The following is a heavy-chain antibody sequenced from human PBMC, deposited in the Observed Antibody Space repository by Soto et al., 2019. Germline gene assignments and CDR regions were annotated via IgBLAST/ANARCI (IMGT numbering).Heavy chain of an antibody. Sequence: SETLSLTCAVYGGSFSGYYWSWIRQPPGKGLEWIGEINHSGSTNYNPSLKSRVTISVDTSKNQFSLKLSSVTAADTAVYYCAREQLRSLLWFARNNWFDPWGQGTLVTVSS. J-gene: IGHJ5*02. CDR1: GGSFSGYY. CDR3: AREQLRSLLWFARNNWFDP. V-gene: IGHV4-34*01. CDR2: INHSGST. D-gene: IGHD3-10*01.